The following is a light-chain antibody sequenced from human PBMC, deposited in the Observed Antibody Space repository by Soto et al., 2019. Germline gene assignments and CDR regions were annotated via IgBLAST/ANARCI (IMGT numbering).Light chain of an antibody. CDR2: SNN. Sequence: QSVLTQPPSASGTPGQRVTISCSGSSSNIGSNTVNWYQQLPGTAPKLLIYSNNQRPSGVPDRFSGSKSGTSASLAISGRQAEDGADYYCAAWDDSLNGVVFGGGTKLTVL. CDR1: SSNIGSNT. CDR3: AAWDDSLNGVV. V-gene: IGLV1-44*01. J-gene: IGLJ2*01.